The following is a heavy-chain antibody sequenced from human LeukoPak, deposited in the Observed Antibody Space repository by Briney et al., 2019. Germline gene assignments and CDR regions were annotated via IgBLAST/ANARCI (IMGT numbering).Heavy chain of an antibody. CDR1: GGSISNSNYY. V-gene: IGHV4-39*01. J-gene: IGHJ4*02. CDR2: FTYGGGT. Sequence: SETLSLTCTVSGGSISNSNYYWGWIRQPPGKWLEWIGSFTYGGGTYYNPSLKSRVTISVDTSKNQFSLKVTSVTAADTAVYYCARRSSNPVGAIDYWGQGTLVIVSS. D-gene: IGHD1-26*01. CDR3: ARRSSNPVGAIDY.